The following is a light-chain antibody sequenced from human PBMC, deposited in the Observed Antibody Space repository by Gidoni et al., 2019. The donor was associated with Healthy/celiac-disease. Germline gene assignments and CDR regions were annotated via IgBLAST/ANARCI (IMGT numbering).Light chain of an antibody. CDR1: QSISSY. V-gene: IGKV1-39*01. Sequence: DIQMTQPPSSPSASVGDRVTITCRASQSISSYLNWYQQKPGKAPKLLIYAASSLQSGVPSRFSGSGSGTDFTLTISSLQPEDFATYYCQQSYSTPQTFGQGTKLEIK. J-gene: IGKJ2*01. CDR3: QQSYSTPQT. CDR2: AAS.